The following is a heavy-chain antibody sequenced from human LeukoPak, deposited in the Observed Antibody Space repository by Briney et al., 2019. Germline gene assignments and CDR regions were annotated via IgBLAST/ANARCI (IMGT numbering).Heavy chain of an antibody. CDR1: GFTFSSYA. CDR2: ISYDGSNK. CDR3: ARDLKGVVRGVIFDYFDY. D-gene: IGHD3-10*01. V-gene: IGHV3-30*04. Sequence: PGGSLRLSCAASGFTFSSYAMHWVRQAPGKGLEWVADISYDGSNKYYADSVKGRFTISRDNSKNTLYLQMNSLRAEDTAVYYCARDLKGVVRGVIFDYFDYWGQGTLVTVSS. J-gene: IGHJ4*02.